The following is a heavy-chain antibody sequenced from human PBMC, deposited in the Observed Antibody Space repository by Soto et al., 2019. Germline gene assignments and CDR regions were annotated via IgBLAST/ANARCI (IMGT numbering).Heavy chain of an antibody. CDR1: GGSISCYY. Sequence: SETLSLTCTVSGGSISCYYWSWIRQPPGKGLEWIGYIYYSGSTNYNPSLKSRVTISVDTSKNQFSLKLSSVTAADTAVYYCVRVAWFGEESGMDGWCQGTTVT. CDR3: VRVAWFGEESGMDG. CDR2: IYYSGST. V-gene: IGHV4-59*01. J-gene: IGHJ6*02. D-gene: IGHD3-10*01.